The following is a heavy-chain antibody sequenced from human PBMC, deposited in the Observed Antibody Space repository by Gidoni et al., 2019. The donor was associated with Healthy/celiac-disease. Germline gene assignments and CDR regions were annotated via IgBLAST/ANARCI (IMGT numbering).Heavy chain of an antibody. CDR2: IYYSGST. CDR1: GGSISSSSYY. J-gene: IGHJ3*02. V-gene: IGHV4-39*01. CDR3: ARHRGAAAGPRAAFDI. D-gene: IGHD6-13*01. Sequence: QLQLQESGPGLVKPSETLSLTFTVSGGSISSSSYYWGWLRQPPGKGLEWIGSIYYSGSTYYNPSLKSRVTISVDTSKNQFSLKLSSVTAADTAVYYCARHRGAAAGPRAAFDIWGQGTMVTVSS.